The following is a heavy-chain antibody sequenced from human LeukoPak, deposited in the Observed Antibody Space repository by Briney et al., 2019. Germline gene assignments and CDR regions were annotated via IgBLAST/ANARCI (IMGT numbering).Heavy chain of an antibody. V-gene: IGHV4-59*12. CDR2: IYYSGST. CDR1: GGSISSYY. Sequence: PSETLSLTCTVSGGSISSYYWSWIRQPPGKGLEWIGYIYYSGSTNYNPSLKSRVTISVDTSKNQFSLKLSSVTAADTAVYYCATDSRRFGELPLFDYWGQGTLVTVSS. CDR3: ATDSRRFGELPLFDY. J-gene: IGHJ4*02. D-gene: IGHD3-10*01.